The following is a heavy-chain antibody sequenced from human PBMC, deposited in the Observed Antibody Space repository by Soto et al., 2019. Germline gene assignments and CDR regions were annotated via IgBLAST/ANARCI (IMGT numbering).Heavy chain of an antibody. CDR1: GFTFDDYT. J-gene: IGHJ5*02. D-gene: IGHD2-2*03. CDR2: ISWDGGST. CDR3: AKDMDSGKLVH. Sequence: EVQLVESGGVVVHPGVSLRLSCAASGFTFDDYTMHWVRQAQGKGLEWVSLISWDGGSTYYADSVKGRFTISRDNSKNSLYLQMNSLRTEDTALYYCAKDMDSGKLVHWGQGTLVTVSS. V-gene: IGHV3-43*01.